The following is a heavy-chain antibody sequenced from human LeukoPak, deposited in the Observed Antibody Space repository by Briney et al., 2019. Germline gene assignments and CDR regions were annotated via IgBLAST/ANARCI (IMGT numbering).Heavy chain of an antibody. D-gene: IGHD4-17*01. CDR2: IYSGGST. CDR1: GFTVSSNY. Sequence: GGSLRLSCAASGFTVSSNYMSWVRQAPGKGLELVSVIYSGGSTYYADSVKGRFTISRDNSKNTLYLQMNSLRAEDTAVYYCARCSPITVTVDYWGQGTLVTVSS. CDR3: ARCSPITVTVDY. V-gene: IGHV3-66*01. J-gene: IGHJ4*02.